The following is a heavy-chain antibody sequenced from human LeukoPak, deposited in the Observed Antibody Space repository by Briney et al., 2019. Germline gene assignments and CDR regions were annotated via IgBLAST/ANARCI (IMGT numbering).Heavy chain of an antibody. CDR3: AKNPALWITMVRANPFDY. CDR2: ISYDGSNK. D-gene: IGHD3-10*01. CDR1: GFTFSSYA. J-gene: IGHJ4*02. V-gene: IGHV3-30-3*02. Sequence: SGGSLRLSCAASGFTFSSYAMHWVRQAPGKGLEWVAVISYDGSNKYYADSVKGRFTISRDNSKNTLYLQMNSLRAEDTAVYYCAKNPALWITMVRANPFDYWGQGTLVTVSS.